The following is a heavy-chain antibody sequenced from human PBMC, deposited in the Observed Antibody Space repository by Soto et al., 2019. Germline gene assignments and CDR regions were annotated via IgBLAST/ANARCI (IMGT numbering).Heavy chain of an antibody. CDR2: ISAYNGNT. Sequence: QVQLVQSGAEVKKPGASVKVSCKASGYTFTSYGISWVRQAPGQGLEWMGRISAYNGNTNYAQKLQGRVTMTTDKSPKTGYMDLRILSSEDTAVYYWARHRSGSLDHRGQGTLVTVSS. J-gene: IGHJ4*02. D-gene: IGHD3-10*01. V-gene: IGHV1-18*01. CDR1: GYTFTSYG. CDR3: ARHRSGSLDH.